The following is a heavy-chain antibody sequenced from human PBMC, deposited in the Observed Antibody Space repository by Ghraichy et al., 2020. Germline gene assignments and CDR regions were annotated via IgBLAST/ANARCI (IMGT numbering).Heavy chain of an antibody. Sequence: GGSLRLSCAASGFTFSSYSMNWVRQAPGKGLEWVSSIISSSSYIYYADSVKGRFTISRDNAKNSLYLQMNSLRAEDTAVYYCAKGPYGSDAPFDYWGQGTLVTVSS. CDR1: GFTFSSYS. J-gene: IGHJ4*02. V-gene: IGHV3-21*01. D-gene: IGHD3-10*01. CDR2: IISSSSYI. CDR3: AKGPYGSDAPFDY.